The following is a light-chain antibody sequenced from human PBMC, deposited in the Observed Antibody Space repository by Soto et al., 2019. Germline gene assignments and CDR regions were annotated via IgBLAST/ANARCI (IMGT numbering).Light chain of an antibody. CDR3: QQGYNFPRA. J-gene: IGKJ1*01. V-gene: IGKV1-12*01. CDR2: PAS. CDR1: QPISSW. Sequence: EIQMTQSPSSISASVGDRVTITCRASQPISSWLAWYQQVPGQAPYLLIYPASTLQSGVPSRFSGSGSGTDFTLTINSLQPEDFATYYCQQGYNFPRAFGQGTKVDIK.